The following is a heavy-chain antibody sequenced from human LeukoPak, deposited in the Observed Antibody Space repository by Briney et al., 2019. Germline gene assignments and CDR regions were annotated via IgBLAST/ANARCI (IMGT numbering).Heavy chain of an antibody. CDR3: ARGYCSGGSCYSIYFDN. D-gene: IGHD2-15*01. CDR1: GFTFTIYW. CDR2: IKQDGSKK. Sequence: GSLRLSCAASGFTFTIYWMSWVRQAPGKGLEWVANIKQDGSKKYYVDSVKGRFTMSRDNAKDSLYLQMNSLRAEDTAVYYCARGYCSGGSCYSIYFDNWGQGTLVTVSS. V-gene: IGHV3-7*01. J-gene: IGHJ4*02.